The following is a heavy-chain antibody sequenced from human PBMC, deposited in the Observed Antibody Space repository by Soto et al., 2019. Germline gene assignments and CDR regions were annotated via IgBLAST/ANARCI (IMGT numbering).Heavy chain of an antibody. D-gene: IGHD3-10*01. CDR3: ARGVRYYYYGMDV. J-gene: IGHJ6*02. CDR2: IYYSGST. V-gene: IGHV4-59*01. CDR1: GGSISSYY. Sequence: SETLSLTCTVSGGSISSYYWSWIRQPPGKGLECIGYIYYSGSTNYNPSLKSRVTISVDTSKNQFSLKLSSVTAADTAVYYCARGVRYYYYGMDVWGQGTTVTV.